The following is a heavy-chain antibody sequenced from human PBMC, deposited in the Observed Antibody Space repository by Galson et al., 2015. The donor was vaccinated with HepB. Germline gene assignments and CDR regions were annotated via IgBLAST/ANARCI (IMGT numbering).Heavy chain of an antibody. CDR1: GSTFTSYD. Sequence: SVKVSCKASGSTFTSYDINWVRQATGQGLEWMGWMNPNSGNTGYAQKFQGRVTMTRNTSISTAYMELSSLRSEDTAVYYCARQRVGATVDAFDIWGQGTMVTVSS. CDR2: MNPNSGNT. CDR3: ARQRVGATVDAFDI. D-gene: IGHD1-26*01. V-gene: IGHV1-8*01. J-gene: IGHJ3*02.